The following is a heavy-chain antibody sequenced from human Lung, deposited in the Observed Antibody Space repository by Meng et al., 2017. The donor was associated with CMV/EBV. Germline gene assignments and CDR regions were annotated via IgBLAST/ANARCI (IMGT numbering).Heavy chain of an antibody. Sequence: GESLKTSWAASGFSFSSYHMSWVRQAPGKGLEWVSSITSSDTYKYDPDSLKGRFTISRDNSKNTLYLQMDSLRAEDTALYYCAKGENYFDSSGLDYWGQGSQVTVSS. D-gene: IGHD3-22*01. CDR3: AKGENYFDSSGLDY. CDR2: ITSSDTYK. J-gene: IGHJ4*02. V-gene: IGHV3-21*04. CDR1: GFSFSSYH.